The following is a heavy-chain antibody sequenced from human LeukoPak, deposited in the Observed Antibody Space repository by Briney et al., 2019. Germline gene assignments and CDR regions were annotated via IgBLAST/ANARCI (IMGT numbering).Heavy chain of an antibody. CDR3: ARPPYRYYYYHMDV. J-gene: IGHJ6*03. V-gene: IGHV1-18*01. CDR2: INTYNDNT. D-gene: IGHD1-14*01. CDR1: GYTFTNYG. Sequence: ASVKVSCKTSGYTFTNYGISWMRQAPGQGLEWMGWINTYNDNTNYAQKFQGRVTMTTDTSTTTAYMELRSLRSDDTAVYYCARPPYRYYYYHMDVWGKGTTVTVSS.